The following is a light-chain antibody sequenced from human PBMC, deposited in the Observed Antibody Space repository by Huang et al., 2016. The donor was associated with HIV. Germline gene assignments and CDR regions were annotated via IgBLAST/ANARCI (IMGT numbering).Light chain of an antibody. Sequence: DIVMTQSPLSLPVTPGEPASISCRSSQSLLHSNGYNYLDWYLQKPGQSPQLLIYLGSYRASGVPDRFSGRGSGTDFTLKISRVESEDVGVYYCMQALQTPITFGQGTRLEIK. V-gene: IGKV2-28*01. CDR2: LGS. CDR3: MQALQTPIT. CDR1: QSLLHSNGYNY. J-gene: IGKJ5*01.